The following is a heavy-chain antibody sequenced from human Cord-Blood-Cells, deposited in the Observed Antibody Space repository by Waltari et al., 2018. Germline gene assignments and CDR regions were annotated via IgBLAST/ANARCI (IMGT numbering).Heavy chain of an antibody. CDR1: GFTSTSSA. D-gene: IGHD1-7*01. CDR2: IVVGSGNT. V-gene: IGHV1-58*01. J-gene: IGHJ3*02. CDR3: AAGPRGLELDAFDI. Sequence: QMQLVQSGPEVKKPGTSVKVSCKASGFTSTSSAVQWVRQARGQRLEWIGWIVVGSGNTNYAQKFQERVTITRDMSTSTAYMELSSLRSEDTAVHYCAAGPRGLELDAFDIWGQGTMVTVSS.